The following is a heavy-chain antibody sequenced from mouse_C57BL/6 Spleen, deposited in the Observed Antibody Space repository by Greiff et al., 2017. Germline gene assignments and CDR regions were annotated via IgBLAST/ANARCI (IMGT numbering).Heavy chain of an antibody. CDR3: ARQDLSDV. CDR2: ISSGGSYT. J-gene: IGHJ1*03. D-gene: IGHD1-1*01. V-gene: IGHV5-6*01. CDR1: GFTFSSYG. Sequence: EVMLVESGGDLVKPGGSLKLSCAASGFTFSSYGMSWVRQTPDKRLEWVATISSGGSYTYYPDSVKGRFTISRDNAKNTLYLQMSSLKSEDTAMYYCARQDLSDVWGTGTTVTVSS.